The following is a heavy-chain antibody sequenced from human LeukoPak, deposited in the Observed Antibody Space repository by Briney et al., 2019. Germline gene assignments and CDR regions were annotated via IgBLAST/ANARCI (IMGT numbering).Heavy chain of an antibody. D-gene: IGHD6-6*01. CDR2: IIPIFGTA. Sequence: KVXXXAXGGSFSNYTISWLRQTPGQGLEWMGGIIPIFGTANYAQNFQGRVTITADKFTSTAYMELSSLRSEDTAVYYCAXXSXSXXTXYSSRGXFDYWGQGTLVTVSS. CDR1: GGSFSNYT. CDR3: AXXSXSXXTXYSSRGXFDY. V-gene: IGHV1-69*06. J-gene: IGHJ4*02.